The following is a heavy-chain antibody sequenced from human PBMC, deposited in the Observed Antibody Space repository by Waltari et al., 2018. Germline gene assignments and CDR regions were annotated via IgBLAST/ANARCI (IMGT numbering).Heavy chain of an antibody. CDR3: ARDGGEYFDY. V-gene: IGHV3-7*01. J-gene: IGHJ4*02. CDR2: IKPDGSEK. D-gene: IGHD3-16*01. CDR1: GFTFSSYW. Sequence: EVQLVESGGGLVQPGGSLRLSCAASGFTFSSYWMSWVRQAPGKGLVWVAKIKPDGSEKYYVDSVKCRFTISGDNAKNSLNLQMNGLRAEDTAVDYCARDGGEYFDYWGQGTLVTVSS.